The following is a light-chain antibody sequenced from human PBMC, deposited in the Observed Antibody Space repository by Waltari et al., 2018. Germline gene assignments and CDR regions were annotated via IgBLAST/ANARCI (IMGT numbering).Light chain of an antibody. CDR3: QYYNNYELT. CDR1: QRITNW. CDR2: GVS. J-gene: IGKJ4*01. V-gene: IGKV1-5*03. Sequence: SPSTLSASVGDRVTITCRASQRITNWLAWYQQKPGMAPKLLIYGVSTLESGVPSRFSGSGSGAEFTLTISSLQPDDFATYYCQYYNNYELTFGGGTKVEIK.